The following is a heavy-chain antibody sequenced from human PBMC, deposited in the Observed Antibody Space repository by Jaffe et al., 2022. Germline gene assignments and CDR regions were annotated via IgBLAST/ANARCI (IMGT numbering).Heavy chain of an antibody. CDR2: IRYDGSNK. V-gene: IGHV3-30*02. D-gene: IGHD3-9*01. CDR1: GFTFSSYG. Sequence: QVQLVESGGGVVQPGGSLRLSCAASGFTFSSYGMHWVRQAPGKGLEWVAFIRYDGSNKYYADSVKGRFTISRDNSKNTLYLQMNSLRAEDTAVYYCATRYFDPSPLDAFDIWGQGTMVTVSS. CDR3: ATRYFDPSPLDAFDI. J-gene: IGHJ3*02.